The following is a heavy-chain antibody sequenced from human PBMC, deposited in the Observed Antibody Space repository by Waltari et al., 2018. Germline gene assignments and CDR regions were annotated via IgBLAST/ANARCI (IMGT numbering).Heavy chain of an antibody. D-gene: IGHD4-17*01. Sequence: QLVQSGGGLVRPGESLRLSCVGSGYTFHYAWMSWVRQAPAKGLEWVGRIKREVDGGTAEYIESVKDRFTISRDDSKNTLYLQMNSLKSEDSAVYFCVRESYGNDIWGQGTLVTVSS. J-gene: IGHJ4*02. V-gene: IGHV3-15*01. CDR1: GYTFHYAW. CDR2: IKREVDGGTA. CDR3: VRESYGNDI.